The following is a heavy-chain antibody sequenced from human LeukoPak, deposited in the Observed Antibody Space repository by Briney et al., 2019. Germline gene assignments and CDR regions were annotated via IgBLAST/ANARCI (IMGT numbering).Heavy chain of an antibody. V-gene: IGHV4-31*03. J-gene: IGHJ4*02. CDR1: GGSISSGGYY. CDR2: IYYSGST. D-gene: IGHD6-13*01. CDR3: ARVRQQQQLAFDY. Sequence: SETLSLTCTVSGGSISSGGYYWSWIRQHPGKGLEWIGYIYYSGSTYYNPSLKSRVTISVDTSKNQFSLELSSVTAADTAVYYCARVRQQQQLAFDYWGQGTLVTVSS.